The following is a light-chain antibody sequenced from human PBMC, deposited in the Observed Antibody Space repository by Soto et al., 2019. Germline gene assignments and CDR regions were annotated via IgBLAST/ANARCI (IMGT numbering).Light chain of an antibody. CDR3: QQYYDLPIT. CDR2: GAS. Sequence: EIVLAHSPCTLSLSQGERASLSCRASQSVTNSFLAWYQQKPGQAPKLLIYGASRRATGVPDRFTGSGSGTDFTLTISRLEPEDFAVYYCQQYYDLPITFGQGTRLEIK. J-gene: IGKJ5*01. CDR1: QSVTNSF. V-gene: IGKV3-20*01.